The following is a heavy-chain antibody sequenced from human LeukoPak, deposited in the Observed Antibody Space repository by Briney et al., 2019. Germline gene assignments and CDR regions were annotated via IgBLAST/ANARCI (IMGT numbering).Heavy chain of an antibody. CDR2: ISSSGHTI. J-gene: IGHJ4*02. Sequence: GGSLRLSCVASGFTFSPYSINWVRQAPGKGLEWISYISSSGHTIYYADSVKGRFTISRDNAKNTLYLQMNSLRAEDTAVYYCAKQYYYGSGSYTPHDYWGQGTLVTVSS. D-gene: IGHD3-10*01. CDR1: GFTFSPYS. V-gene: IGHV3-48*01. CDR3: AKQYYYGSGSYTPHDY.